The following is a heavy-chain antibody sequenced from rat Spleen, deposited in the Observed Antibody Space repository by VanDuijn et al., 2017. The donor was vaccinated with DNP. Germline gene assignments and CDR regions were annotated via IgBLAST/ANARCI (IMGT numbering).Heavy chain of an antibody. V-gene: IGHV3-1*01. Sequence: EVQLQESGPGLVKPSQSLSLTCSVTGYSITSNYWGWIRKFPGNKMEWIGHISYSGSTSYNPSLKSRISITRDTSKNQFFLQLNSVTTEDTATYYCARYGAGGEGFDYWGQGVMVTVSS. CDR2: ISYSGST. D-gene: IGHD1-1*01. CDR1: GYSITSNY. J-gene: IGHJ2*01. CDR3: ARYGAGGEGFDY.